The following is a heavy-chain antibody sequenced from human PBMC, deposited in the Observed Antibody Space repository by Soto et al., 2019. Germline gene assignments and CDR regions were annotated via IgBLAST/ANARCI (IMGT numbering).Heavy chain of an antibody. J-gene: IGHJ5*02. CDR1: GFSLSTSGVG. CDR2: IYWNDDK. CDR3: AHRVTYYYDSSGYYWFDP. V-gene: IGHV2-5*01. D-gene: IGHD3-22*01. Sequence: QITLKESGPTLVKPTQTLTLTCTFSGFSLSTSGVGVGWIRQPPGKALEWLALIYWNDDKRYSPSLKSRLTITKDSSKNQVVLTMTNMDTVDTATYYCAHRVTYYYDSSGYYWFDPWGQGTLVTVSS.